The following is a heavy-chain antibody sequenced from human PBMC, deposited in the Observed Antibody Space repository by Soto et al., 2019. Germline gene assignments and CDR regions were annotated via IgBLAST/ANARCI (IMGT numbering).Heavy chain of an antibody. D-gene: IGHD2-21*01. CDR2: IYYSGST. CDR1: GGSISSSSYY. CDR3: TRGGDAYKNGH. Sequence: SETLSLTCTVSGGSISSSSYYWGWIRQPPGKGLEWIGSIYYSGSTNYNPSLKSRVTMSVDTSKNQFSLKLTSVNAADTAVYYCTRGGDAYKNGHWGQGTLVTVSS. J-gene: IGHJ4*02. V-gene: IGHV4-39*07.